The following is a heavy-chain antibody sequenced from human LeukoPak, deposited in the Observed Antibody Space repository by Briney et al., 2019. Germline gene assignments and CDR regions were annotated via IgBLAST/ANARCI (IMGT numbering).Heavy chain of an antibody. D-gene: IGHD5-12*01. CDR3: TRDRGYDYFFDY. J-gene: IGHJ4*02. CDR2: INPNSGGT. V-gene: IGHV1-2*06. Sequence: ASVKVSCKASGYTFTGYYMHWVRQAPGQGLEWMGRINPNSGGTNYAQKFQGRVTMTWDTSISTAYMELSRLRSDDTAVYYCTRDRGYDYFFDYWGQGTLVTVSS. CDR1: GYTFTGYY.